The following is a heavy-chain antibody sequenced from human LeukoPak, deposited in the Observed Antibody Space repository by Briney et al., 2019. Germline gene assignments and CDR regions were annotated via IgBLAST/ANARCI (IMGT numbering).Heavy chain of an antibody. CDR3: ATLVDATTLLSYYFIGV. V-gene: IGHV4-61*01. D-gene: IGHD4-11*01. CDR1: GGSVSSGSYY. CDR2: IYYSGRT. J-gene: IGHJ6*03. Sequence: PSETLSLTCTVSGGSVSSGSYYWSWIRQPPGKGLEWVGYIYYSGRTNYSPSLKSRVTISVDTSKNQFSLKLSSVTAADTAVYYCATLVDATTLLSYYFIGVWGKGTTVTVSS.